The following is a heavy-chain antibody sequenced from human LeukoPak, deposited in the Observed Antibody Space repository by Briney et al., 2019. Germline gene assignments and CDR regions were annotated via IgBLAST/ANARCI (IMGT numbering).Heavy chain of an antibody. CDR3: AKDRVHNPALNY. Sequence: QAGGSLRLSCAASGFTFSSYAMHWVRQAPGKGLEWVAVISYDGSNKYYADSVKGRSTISRDNSKNTLYLQMNSLRAEDTAVYYCAKDRVHNPALNYWGQGTLVTVSS. V-gene: IGHV3-30-3*01. CDR2: ISYDGSNK. CDR1: GFTFSSYA. D-gene: IGHD1-14*01. J-gene: IGHJ4*02.